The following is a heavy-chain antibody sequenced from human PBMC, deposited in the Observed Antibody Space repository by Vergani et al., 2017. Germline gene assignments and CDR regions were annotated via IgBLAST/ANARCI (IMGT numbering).Heavy chain of an antibody. Sequence: QVQLQESGPGLVKSSETLSLTCSVSFDSIRNLYCNWIRKPPGKGQEWIGSIHYSENTNYNPSLKTRVTISVDTSKNQFSLTLTSVTAADTAVYYCASDTHSGQRADRWGQGILVTVSS. CDR2: IHYSENT. D-gene: IGHD6-19*01. V-gene: IGHV4-59*11. CDR1: FDSIRNLY. J-gene: IGHJ5*02. CDR3: ASDTHSGQRADR.